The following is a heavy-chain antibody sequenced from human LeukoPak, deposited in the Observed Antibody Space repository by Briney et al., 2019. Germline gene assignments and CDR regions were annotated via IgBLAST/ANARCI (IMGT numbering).Heavy chain of an antibody. J-gene: IGHJ1*01. CDR3: AYSSGYQQH. CDR2: INHSGST. Sequence: SETLSLTCAVYGGSFTDFYWSWIRQPPGKGLEWIGEINHSGSTNYHPSLKSRVTISVDTSKNQFSLKLTSVTAADTAVYYCAYSSGYQQHWGQGTLVTVSS. V-gene: IGHV4-34*01. CDR1: GGSFTDFY. D-gene: IGHD3-22*01.